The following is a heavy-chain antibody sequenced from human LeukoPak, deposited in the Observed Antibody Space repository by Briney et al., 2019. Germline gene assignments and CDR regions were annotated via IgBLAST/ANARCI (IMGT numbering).Heavy chain of an antibody. J-gene: IGHJ6*03. CDR2: IYYSGST. Sequence: PSETLPLTCTVSGGSISSYYWSWIRQPPGKGLEWIGYIYYSGSTNYNPSLKSRVTISVDTSKNQFSLKLSSVTAADTAVYYCARDRRYCTNGVCYYYYYYMDVWGKGTTVTVSS. D-gene: IGHD2-8*01. V-gene: IGHV4-59*01. CDR3: ARDRRYCTNGVCYYYYYYMDV. CDR1: GGSISSYY.